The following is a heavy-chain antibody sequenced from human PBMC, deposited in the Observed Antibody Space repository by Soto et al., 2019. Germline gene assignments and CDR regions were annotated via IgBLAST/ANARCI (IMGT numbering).Heavy chain of an antibody. CDR1: GFTFSSYS. J-gene: IGHJ6*03. V-gene: IGHV3-48*01. D-gene: IGHD5-12*01. Sequence: PGGSLRLSCVASGFTFSSYSMNWVRQAPGKGLEWVSYISSSSSTIYYADSVKGRFTISRDNAKNSLYLQMNSLRAEDTAVYYCARDYSGYDFLNYYYYMDVWGKGTTVTVSS. CDR3: ARDYSGYDFLNYYYYMDV. CDR2: ISSSSSTI.